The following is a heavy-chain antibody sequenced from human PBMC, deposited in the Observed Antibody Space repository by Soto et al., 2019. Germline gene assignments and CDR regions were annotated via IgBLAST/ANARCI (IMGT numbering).Heavy chain of an antibody. V-gene: IGHV3-43*01. CDR1: GFTFDDYT. CDR2: ISWDGGST. Sequence: EVQLVESGGVVVQPGGSLRLSCAASGFTFDDYTMHWVRQAPGKGLEWVSLISWDGGSTYYADSVKGRFTISRDNSKNSLYLQMNSLRTEDTALYYCAKDSEVEGYGGNSALDYWGQGTLVTVSS. J-gene: IGHJ4*02. D-gene: IGHD2-21*02. CDR3: AKDSEVEGYGGNSALDY.